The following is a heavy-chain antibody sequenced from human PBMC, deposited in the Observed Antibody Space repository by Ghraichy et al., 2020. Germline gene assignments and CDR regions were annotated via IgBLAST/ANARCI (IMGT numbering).Heavy chain of an antibody. CDR2: IRHSGYT. Sequence: SETLSLTCTVSNGSISSAPYSWNWFRQPPGEGLQWIGNIRHSGYTSYNPSLQGRVLVSIDISKNQFSLKLTSVTAADTAVYYCARRPLRSHYDRVDVFDIWGRGTRVTVSS. J-gene: IGHJ3*02. V-gene: IGHV4-30-2*01. D-gene: IGHD3-22*01. CDR1: NGSISSAPYS. CDR3: ARRPLRSHYDRVDVFDI.